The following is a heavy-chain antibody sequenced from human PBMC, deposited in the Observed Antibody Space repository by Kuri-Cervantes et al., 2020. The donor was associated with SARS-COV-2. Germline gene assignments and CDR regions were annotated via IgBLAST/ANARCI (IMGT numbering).Heavy chain of an antibody. D-gene: IGHD3-10*01. J-gene: IGHJ5*02. V-gene: IGHV1-69*01. CDR3: ARDRGSEGMYCFDP. CDR2: IVPIFGTA. CDR1: GGTFSSYA. Sequence: SVKDSCKASGGTFSSYAISWVRQAPEHVLEWLGGIVPIFGTANYAQKFHGRVTITADESTSTAYMELSSLRSDDAAMYYCARDRGSEGMYCFDPGGQGTLVTVSS.